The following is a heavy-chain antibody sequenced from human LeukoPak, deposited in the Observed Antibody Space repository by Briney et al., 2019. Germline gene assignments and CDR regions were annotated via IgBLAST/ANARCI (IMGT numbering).Heavy chain of an antibody. CDR1: GGTFSSYA. D-gene: IGHD1-26*01. Sequence: ASVKVSCKASGGTFSSYAISWVRQAPGQGLEWMGWISAYNGNTNYAQKLQGRVTITADKSTSTAYMELSSLRSEDTAVYYCARFSLVGATMRFDYWGQGTLVTVSS. CDR3: ARFSLVGATMRFDY. J-gene: IGHJ4*02. CDR2: ISAYNGNT. V-gene: IGHV1-18*01.